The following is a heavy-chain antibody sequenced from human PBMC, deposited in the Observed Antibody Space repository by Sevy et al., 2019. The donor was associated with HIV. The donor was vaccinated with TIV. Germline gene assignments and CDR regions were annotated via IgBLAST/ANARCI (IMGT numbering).Heavy chain of an antibody. CDR3: ASGVLECLSTSCYLFLH. CDR1: GVSISSYY. CDR2: VYYSGST. J-gene: IGHJ4*02. Sequence: SETLSLTCTVSGVSISSYYWTWIRQVPGKGPEWIGYVYYSGSTSYNPSLKSRVTISLDTSKNQFSLKLKSVTAADTAVYYCASGVLECLSTSCYLFLHWGPGALVTVSS. V-gene: IGHV4-59*01. D-gene: IGHD2-2*01.